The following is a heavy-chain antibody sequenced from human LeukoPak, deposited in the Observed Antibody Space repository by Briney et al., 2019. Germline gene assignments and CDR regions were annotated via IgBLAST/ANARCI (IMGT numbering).Heavy chain of an antibody. Sequence: KPSETLSLTCAVSGGSISSSTYYWGWIRQPPGKGLEWIGSIYKSGSTHYNPSLKSRVTISVDTSKNQFSLKLSSVTAADTAVYYCARHKWWYDYWGQGTLVTVSS. D-gene: IGHD2-15*01. V-gene: IGHV4-39*01. CDR2: IYKSGST. J-gene: IGHJ4*02. CDR1: GGSISSSTYY. CDR3: ARHKWWYDY.